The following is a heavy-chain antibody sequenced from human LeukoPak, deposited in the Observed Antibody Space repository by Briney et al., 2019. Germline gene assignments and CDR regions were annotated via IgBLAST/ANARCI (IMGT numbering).Heavy chain of an antibody. J-gene: IGHJ5*02. CDR3: ARADVVPAANWFDR. V-gene: IGHV1-18*01. CDR2: ISAYNGNT. D-gene: IGHD2-2*01. Sequence: ASVKVSCTASGYTFTSYGISWVRQAPGQGLEWMGWISAYNGNTNYAQKLQGRVTMTTDTSTSTAYMELRSLRSDDTAVYYCARADVVPAANWFDRWGQGTLVTVSS. CDR1: GYTFTSYG.